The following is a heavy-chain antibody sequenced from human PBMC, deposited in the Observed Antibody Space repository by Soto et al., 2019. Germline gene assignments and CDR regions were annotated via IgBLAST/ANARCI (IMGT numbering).Heavy chain of an antibody. CDR1: GGSISSYY. J-gene: IGHJ4*02. D-gene: IGHD2-21*02. CDR3: ASFVVVTATPGYFDY. CDR2: ISYSGST. V-gene: IGHV4-59*01. Sequence: SETLSLTCTVSGGSISSYYLSWIRQPPGRGLEWIGYISYSGSTNYNPSLKSRVTISVDTSKNQFSLKLSSVTAADTAVYYCASFVVVTATPGYFDYWGQGTLVTVSS.